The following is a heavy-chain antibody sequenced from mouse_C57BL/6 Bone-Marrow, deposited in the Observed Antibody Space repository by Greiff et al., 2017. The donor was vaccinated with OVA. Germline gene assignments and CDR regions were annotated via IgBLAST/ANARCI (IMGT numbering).Heavy chain of an antibody. CDR2: IDPSDSET. CDR3: ARPPYYGNPYAMDY. J-gene: IGHJ4*01. CDR1: GYTFTSYW. V-gene: IGHV1-52*01. Sequence: QVQLQQPGAELVRPGSSVKLSCKASGYTFTSYWMHWVKQRPIQGLEWIGNIDPSDSETHYNQKFKDKATLTVDKSSSTAYMQLISLTSEDSAVYYCARPPYYGNPYAMDYWGQGTSVTVSS. D-gene: IGHD2-10*01.